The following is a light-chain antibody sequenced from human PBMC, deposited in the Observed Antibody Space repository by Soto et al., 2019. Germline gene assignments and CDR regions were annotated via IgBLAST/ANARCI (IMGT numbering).Light chain of an antibody. CDR3: QQYGSSLFT. J-gene: IGKJ5*01. Sequence: EIVLTLSPGTLSLSPGERATLSCRASQSVSSSYLAWYQQKPGQAPRLLIYGASSRATGIPDRFSGSGSGTDFTLTISRLEPEDFAVYYCQQYGSSLFTLGQGTRLEIK. CDR2: GAS. CDR1: QSVSSSY. V-gene: IGKV3-20*01.